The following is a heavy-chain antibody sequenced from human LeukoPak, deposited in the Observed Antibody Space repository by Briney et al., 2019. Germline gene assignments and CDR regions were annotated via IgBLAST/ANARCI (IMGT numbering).Heavy chain of an antibody. CDR1: GFTFSSYA. CDR2: ISYNGSNK. D-gene: IGHD3-9*01. CDR3: ARDSDILTGYYYYYGMDV. J-gene: IGHJ6*02. V-gene: IGHV3-30*04. Sequence: PGMSLRLSCAASGFTFSSYAMHWVRQAPGKGLEWVAVISYNGSNKYYADSVKGRFTISRDNSKNTLYLQMNSLRAEDTAVYYCARDSDILTGYYYYYGMDVWGQGTTVTVSS.